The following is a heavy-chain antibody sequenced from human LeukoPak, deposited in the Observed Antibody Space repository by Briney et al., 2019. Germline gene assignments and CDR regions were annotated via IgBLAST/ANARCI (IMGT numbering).Heavy chain of an antibody. CDR1: GFTFSSYS. J-gene: IGHJ6*02. CDR2: ISSSSSTI. Sequence: GGSLRLSCAASGFTFSSYSMNWVRQAPGKGLEWVSYISSSSSTIYYADSVKGRFTISRDNAKNSLYLQMNSLRAEDTAVYYCARDHGMDVWGQGTTVTVSS. V-gene: IGHV3-48*04. CDR3: ARDHGMDV.